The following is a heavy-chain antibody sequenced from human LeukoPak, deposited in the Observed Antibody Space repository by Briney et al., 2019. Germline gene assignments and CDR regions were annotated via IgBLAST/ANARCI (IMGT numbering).Heavy chain of an antibody. J-gene: IGHJ4*02. Sequence: SETLSLTCAVYGGSFSGYFCWIRQSPGKPQESIGEINHRGVTNYRPSLGGRVSIFTDRSLNQFSLRLTSVTAADTGPYYCASGPGTSVIRGVSPKYWGQGTPVTVSS. D-gene: IGHD3-10*01. CDR3: ASGPGTSVIRGVSPKY. V-gene: IGHV4-34*01. CDR1: GGSFSGYF. CDR2: INHRGVT.